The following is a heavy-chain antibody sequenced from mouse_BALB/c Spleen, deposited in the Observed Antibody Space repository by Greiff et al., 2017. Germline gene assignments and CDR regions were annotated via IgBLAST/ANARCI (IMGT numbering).Heavy chain of an antibody. V-gene: IGHV1-20*02. D-gene: IGHD2-1*01. CDR3: ARSTIPYYAMDY. J-gene: IGHJ4*01. CDR2: INPYNGDT. Sequence: EVKLMESGPELVKPGASVKISCKASGYSFTGYFMNWVMQSHGKSLEWIGRINPYNGDTFYNQKFKGKATLTVDKSSSTAHMELRSLASEDSAVYYCARSTIPYYAMDYWGQGTSVTVSS. CDR1: GYSFTGYF.